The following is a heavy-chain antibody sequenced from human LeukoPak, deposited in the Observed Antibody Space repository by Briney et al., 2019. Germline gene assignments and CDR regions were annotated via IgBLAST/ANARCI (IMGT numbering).Heavy chain of an antibody. D-gene: IGHD3-10*01. CDR3: ARVGRYYYGSGSYYGYYFDS. V-gene: IGHV3-11*03. J-gene: IGHJ4*02. Sequence: PGGSLRLSCAASGFTFSDYYMSWFRQAPGKGLEWVSYITSRSSYTDYADSVKGRFTISRDNAKNSLYLQMKSLRAEDTAVYYCARVGRYYYGSGSYYGYYFDSWGQGTLVTVSS. CDR2: ITSRSSYT. CDR1: GFTFSDYY.